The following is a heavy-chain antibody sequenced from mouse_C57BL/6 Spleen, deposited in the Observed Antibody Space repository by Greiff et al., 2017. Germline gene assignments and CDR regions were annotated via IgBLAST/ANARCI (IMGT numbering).Heavy chain of an antibody. CDR2: IHPNSGST. Sequence: VQLQQPGAELVKPGASVKLSCKASGYTFTSYWMHWVKQRPGQGLEWIGMIHPNSGSTNYNEKFKSKATMTVDKSSSTAYMQLSSLTSEDSAVYYCARAYGYEAWFAYWGQGTLVTVSA. V-gene: IGHV1-64*01. CDR1: GYTFTSYW. J-gene: IGHJ3*01. D-gene: IGHD2-2*01. CDR3: ARAYGYEAWFAY.